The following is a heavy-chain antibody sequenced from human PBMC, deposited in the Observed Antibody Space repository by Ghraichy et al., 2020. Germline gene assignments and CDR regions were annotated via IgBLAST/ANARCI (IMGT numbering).Heavy chain of an antibody. CDR2: FYYTGNT. J-gene: IGHJ4*02. Sequence: SETLSLTCTVSDGSISSSIYFWGWIRQPPGKGLEWIGSFYYTGNTYYNPSLKSRVTISVDTSKNQFSLKLNSVTAADTAAYYCARGAQVGTTEKTFDYWGQGTLVTVSS. D-gene: IGHD1-7*01. CDR3: ARGAQVGTTEKTFDY. CDR1: DGSISSSIYF. V-gene: IGHV4-39*01.